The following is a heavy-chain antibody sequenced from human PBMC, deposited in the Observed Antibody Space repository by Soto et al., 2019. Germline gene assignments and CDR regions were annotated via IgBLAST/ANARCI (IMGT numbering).Heavy chain of an antibody. CDR1: GYSFRSYD. Sequence: ASVKVSCKGSGYSFRSYDITWVRQAPGQGLEWMGWVHPETGSTGYAQRFQGRVSMTSDTSRNTTYMELSDLRVEDTAVYYCARVRVLEELVELWGQGILVTV. J-gene: IGHJ4*02. D-gene: IGHD3-10*01. CDR3: ARVRVLEELVEL. V-gene: IGHV1-8*02. CDR2: VHPETGST.